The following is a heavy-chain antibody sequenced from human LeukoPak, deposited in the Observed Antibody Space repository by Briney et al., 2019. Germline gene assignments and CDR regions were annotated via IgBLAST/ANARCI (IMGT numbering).Heavy chain of an antibody. D-gene: IGHD3-22*01. J-gene: IGHJ4*02. V-gene: IGHV5-51*01. Sequence: EESLKISCRASGYSFTNYWIGWVRQMPGKGLEWMGIIYPGDSDTRYSPSFQGQVTISDDKSINTAYLQWSGLKASDSAMYYCARRALYYDSTGYGAVDYWGQGTLVIVSS. CDR2: IYPGDSDT. CDR3: ARRALYYDSTGYGAVDY. CDR1: GYSFTNYW.